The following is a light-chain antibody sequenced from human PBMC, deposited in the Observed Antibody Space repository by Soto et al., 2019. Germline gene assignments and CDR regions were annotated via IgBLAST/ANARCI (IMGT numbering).Light chain of an antibody. CDR1: SSDDGGYNY. J-gene: IGLJ1*01. Sequence: QSALTQPRSVSGSPGQSISISCTGTSSDDGGYNYVSWYRQHPGKAPKLMIYDVSKRPSGVPDRFSGSKSGNTASLTISGLQAEAEADYYCCSYAGSYTHYVFGTGTKLTVL. CDR2: DVS. V-gene: IGLV2-11*01. CDR3: CSYAGSYTHYV.